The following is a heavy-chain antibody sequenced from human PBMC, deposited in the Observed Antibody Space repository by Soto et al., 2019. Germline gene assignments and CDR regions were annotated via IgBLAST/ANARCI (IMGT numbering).Heavy chain of an antibody. D-gene: IGHD5-12*01. CDR1: GGSISSYY. J-gene: IGHJ4*02. CDR2: IYYSGST. V-gene: IGHV4-59*01. CDR3: ATRSKYSGYEPGSFVY. Sequence: PSETLSLTCTASGGSISSYYWSWIRQPPGKGLEWIGYIYYSGSTNYNPSLKSRVTISVDTSKNQFSLKLSSVTAADTAVYYCATRSKYSGYEPGSFVYWGQGTLVTVSS.